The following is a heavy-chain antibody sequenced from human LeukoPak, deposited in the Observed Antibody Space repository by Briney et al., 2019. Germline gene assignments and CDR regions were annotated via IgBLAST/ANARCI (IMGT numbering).Heavy chain of an antibody. CDR2: IYSGGST. CDR3: ATWLVATDAFDI. J-gene: IGHJ3*02. Sequence: GGSLRLSCAASGFTVSSNYMGWVRQAPGKGLEWVSVIYSGGSTYYADSVKGRFTISRDNSKDTLYLQMNSLRAEDTAVYYCATWLVATDAFDIWGQGTMVTVSS. D-gene: IGHD6-19*01. CDR1: GFTVSSNY. V-gene: IGHV3-66*02.